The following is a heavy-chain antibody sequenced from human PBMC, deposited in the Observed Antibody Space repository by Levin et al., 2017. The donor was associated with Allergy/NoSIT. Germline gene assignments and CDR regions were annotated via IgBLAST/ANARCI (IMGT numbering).Heavy chain of an antibody. CDR2: ISSSGTTI. CDR1: GFTFSSYS. J-gene: IGHJ4*02. D-gene: IGHD3-10*01. V-gene: IGHV3-48*01. Sequence: GGSLRLSCADSGFTFSSYSMNWVRQAPGKGLEWVSHISSSGTTIYYADSVKGRFTISRDNAKSSLYLQMNSLRPDDTAVYYCARHNYDSGSYFDYWGPGTLVTVSS. CDR3: ARHNYDSGSYFDY.